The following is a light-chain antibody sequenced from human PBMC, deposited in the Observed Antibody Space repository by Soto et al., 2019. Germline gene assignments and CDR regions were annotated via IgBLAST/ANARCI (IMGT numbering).Light chain of an antibody. V-gene: IGKV4-1*01. Sequence: IVMTQSPDSLAVSLGERATINCKSSQSVLYSSNNKNYFAWYQQKPGQPPKLLIYWASTRESGVPDRSSGGWAGIDCTLTINSLQAEDVAVYYWQQDYCSPRLSFGGGTKVEIK. CDR1: QSVLYSSNNKNY. J-gene: IGKJ4*01. CDR3: QQDYCSPRLS. CDR2: WAS.